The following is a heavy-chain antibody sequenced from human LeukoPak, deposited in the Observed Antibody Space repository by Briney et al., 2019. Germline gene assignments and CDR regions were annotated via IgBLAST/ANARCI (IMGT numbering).Heavy chain of an antibody. Sequence: PSGTLSLTCAVSGGSISSSNWWSWVRQPAGKGLEWIGRIYGSGTTTYNPSLKSRVSMSIDTSKNQFSLKLMSVTAADTAVYYCARDSGTTGEVKFDPWGQGTLVTVSS. V-gene: IGHV4-4*02. J-gene: IGHJ5*02. D-gene: IGHD3-10*01. CDR3: ARDSGTTGEVKFDP. CDR1: GGSISSSNW. CDR2: IYGSGTT.